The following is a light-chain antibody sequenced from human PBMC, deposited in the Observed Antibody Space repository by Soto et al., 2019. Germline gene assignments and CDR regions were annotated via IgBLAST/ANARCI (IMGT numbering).Light chain of an antibody. CDR1: SSDVGGYNS. CDR2: DVS. J-gene: IGLJ2*01. CDR3: SSYTSSSLLV. Sequence: QSALTQPASVSGSPGQSITISCTGTSSDVGGYNSVSWYQQHPGKAPKLMIYDVSHRPSGVSDRFSGSKSGNTAALTISGLQAEDEADYCCSSYTSSSLLVFGGGTKLTVL. V-gene: IGLV2-14*01.